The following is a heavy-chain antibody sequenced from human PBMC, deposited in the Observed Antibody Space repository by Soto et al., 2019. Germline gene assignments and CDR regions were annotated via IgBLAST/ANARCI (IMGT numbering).Heavy chain of an antibody. CDR1: GFPFSSYW. J-gene: IGHJ6*03. D-gene: IGHD2-2*01. V-gene: IGHV3-7*01. Sequence: GSLRLSCAASGFPFSSYWMSWDRQDPGKGLEWVANIKQDGSEKYYVDSVKGRFTISRDNAKNSLYLQMNSLRAEDTAVYYCARVEGLYCSSTSCYRLLLTKGLVSYYMDVWGKGTTVTVSS. CDR3: ARVEGLYCSSTSCYRLLLTKGLVSYYMDV. CDR2: IKQDGSEK.